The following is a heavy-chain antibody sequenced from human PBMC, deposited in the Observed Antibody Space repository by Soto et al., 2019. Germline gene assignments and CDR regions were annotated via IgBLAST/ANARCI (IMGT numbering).Heavy chain of an antibody. J-gene: IGHJ6*02. Sequence: ASVKVSCKVSGYTLTELSMHWVRRAPGKGLEWMGGFDPEDGETIYAQKFQGRVTMTEDTSTDTAYMELSSLRSEDTAVYYCATDPIYYDSSGYYYYGMDVWGQGTTVTVSS. CDR2: FDPEDGET. CDR3: ATDPIYYDSSGYYYYGMDV. D-gene: IGHD3-22*01. CDR1: GYTLTELS. V-gene: IGHV1-24*01.